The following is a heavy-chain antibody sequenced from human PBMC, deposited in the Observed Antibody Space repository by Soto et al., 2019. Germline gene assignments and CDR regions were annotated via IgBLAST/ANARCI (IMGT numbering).Heavy chain of an antibody. CDR2: IRSNIYDGTT. CDR3: TRVSPDCSDGSCYPLN. D-gene: IGHD2-15*01. Sequence: SLRLSCIASGFTFRAYAISWFRQAPGKGLQWVSFIRSNIYDGTTEYAASVKDRFSISRDDSKTIAYLQMDSLKTEDTGVFYCTRVSPDCSDGSCYPLNWGQGTLVNVSS. V-gene: IGHV3-49*03. J-gene: IGHJ4*02. CDR1: GFTFRAYA.